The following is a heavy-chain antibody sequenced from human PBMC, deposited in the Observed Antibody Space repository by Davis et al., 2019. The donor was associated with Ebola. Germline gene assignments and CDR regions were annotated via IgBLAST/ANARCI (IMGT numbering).Heavy chain of an antibody. D-gene: IGHD1-26*01. Sequence: SETLSLTCTVSGGSISNGDYSWSWIRQSPGKGLEWLGYIHHSGGTYYNPSLKSRLTLAVDTSKNQFSLNLISVTAADTAVYYWARDELSGLIDSRGQGVLVTVSS. J-gene: IGHJ4*02. CDR2: IHHSGGT. CDR1: GGSISNGDYS. V-gene: IGHV4-30-4*08. CDR3: ARDELSGLIDS.